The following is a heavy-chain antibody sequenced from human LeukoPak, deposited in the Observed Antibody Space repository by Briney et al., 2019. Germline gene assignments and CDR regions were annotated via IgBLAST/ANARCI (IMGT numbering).Heavy chain of an antibody. V-gene: IGHV3-48*02. CDR3: ARRYCSSTSCYTDY. Sequence: GGSLRLSCAASGFTFSSYGMNWVRQAPGKGLEWVSYISSSSSTIYYADSVKGRFTISRDNAKNSLYLQMNSLRDEDTAVYYCARRYCSSTSCYTDYWGQGTLVTVSS. D-gene: IGHD2-2*02. CDR1: GFTFSSYG. J-gene: IGHJ4*02. CDR2: ISSSSSTI.